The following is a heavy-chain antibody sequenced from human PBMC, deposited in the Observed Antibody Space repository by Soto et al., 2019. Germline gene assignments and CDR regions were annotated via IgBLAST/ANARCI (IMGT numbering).Heavy chain of an antibody. J-gene: IGHJ4*02. Sequence: GASVKVSCKDSGVTFSFYTINWVRQAPGLGLEWMGRVNPIVSMSNYAQKFQGRVTITADKSTNTAYMQLSSLRSEDTAIYYCAASYGSGYRAFDYWGQGALVTVSS. D-gene: IGHD3-10*01. CDR2: VNPIVSMS. V-gene: IGHV1-69*02. CDR1: GVTFSFYT. CDR3: AASYGSGYRAFDY.